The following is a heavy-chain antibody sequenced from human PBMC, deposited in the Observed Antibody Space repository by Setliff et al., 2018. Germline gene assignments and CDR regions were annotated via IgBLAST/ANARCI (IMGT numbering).Heavy chain of an antibody. D-gene: IGHD6-19*01. CDR3: ARGKMDVVAVAGKYCVMDV. Sequence: ASVKVSCKASGYMFRSYGINWMRQAPGQGFEWMGWISAYNDNTKSAQKFQGRVTISADESTSTAYMELSSLRLDDTAVYYCARGKMDVVAVAGKYCVMDVWGQGTTVTV. J-gene: IGHJ6*02. CDR1: GYMFRSYG. V-gene: IGHV1-18*04. CDR2: ISAYNDNT.